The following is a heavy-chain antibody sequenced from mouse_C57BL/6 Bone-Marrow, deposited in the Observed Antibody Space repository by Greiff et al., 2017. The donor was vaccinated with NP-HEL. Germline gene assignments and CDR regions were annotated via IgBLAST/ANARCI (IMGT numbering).Heavy chain of an antibody. J-gene: IGHJ4*01. V-gene: IGHV3-6*01. CDR3: AATAQATPYYAMDY. Sequence: EVQLQQSGPGLVKPSQSLSLTCSVTGYSITSGYYWNWIRQFPGNKLEWMGYISYDGSNNYNPSLKNRISITRDTSKNQFFLKLNSVTTEDTATYYCAATAQATPYYAMDYWGQGTSVTVSS. CDR2: ISYDGSN. CDR1: GYSITSGYY. D-gene: IGHD3-2*02.